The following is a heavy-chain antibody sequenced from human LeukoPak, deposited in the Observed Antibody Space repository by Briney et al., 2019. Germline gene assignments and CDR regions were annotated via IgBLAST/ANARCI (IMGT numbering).Heavy chain of an antibody. V-gene: IGHV3-11*01. J-gene: IGHJ4*02. D-gene: IGHD3-10*01. CDR1: GFTFSDYH. CDR3: ARESSMVPDG. CDR2: ISRGGSTI. Sequence: PGGSLRLSCAAFGFTFSDYHMSWIRQAPGKGPEWVSYISRGGSTIYYADSVKGRFTISRDNARNSLYLQMNSLRAEDTAVYFCARESSMVPDGWGQGTLVTVSS.